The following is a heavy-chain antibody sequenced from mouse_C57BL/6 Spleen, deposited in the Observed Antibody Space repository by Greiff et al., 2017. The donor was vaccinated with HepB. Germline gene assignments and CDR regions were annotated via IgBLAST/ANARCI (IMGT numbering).Heavy chain of an antibody. CDR3: ARPIREDYFDY. J-gene: IGHJ2*01. Sequence: EVQLQQSGPELVKPGASVKISCKASGYTFTDYYMNWVKQSHGKSLEWIGDINPNNGGTSYNQKFKGKATLTVDKSSSTAYMELRSLTSEDSAVYYCARPIREDYFDYWGQGTTLRVSS. V-gene: IGHV1-26*01. CDR2: INPNNGGT. CDR1: GYTFTDYY. D-gene: IGHD3-2*02.